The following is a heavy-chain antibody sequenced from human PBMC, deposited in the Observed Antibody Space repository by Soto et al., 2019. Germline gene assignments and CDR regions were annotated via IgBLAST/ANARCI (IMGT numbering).Heavy chain of an antibody. J-gene: IGHJ3*02. CDR3: ARNGDYVDAFDI. CDR2: ISWNRGSI. D-gene: IGHD4-17*01. V-gene: IGHV3-9*01. CDR1: GFTFADYA. Sequence: PGGSLRLSCAASGFTFADYAMHWVRQVPGKGLEWVSGISWNRGSIGYADSVKGRFTISRDNAKNSLYLQMNSLRAEDTAVYYCARNGDYVDAFDIWGQGTMVPVSS.